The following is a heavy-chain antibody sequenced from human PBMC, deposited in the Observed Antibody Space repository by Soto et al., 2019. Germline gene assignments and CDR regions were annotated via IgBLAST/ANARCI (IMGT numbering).Heavy chain of an antibody. CDR2: ISAYNGNT. CDR1: GYTFTSYG. D-gene: IGHD3-9*01. J-gene: IGHJ6*02. CDR3: ARDRRSGDILPGYYIYGMDV. Sequence: QVQLVQSGAEVKKPGASVKVSCKASGYTFTSYGISWVRQAPGQGLEWMGWISAYNGNTNYAQKLQGRVTMTTDTATSSAYMELRSLRSDDTDVYSCARDRRSGDILPGYYIYGMDVWGQGTTVTVSS. V-gene: IGHV1-18*01.